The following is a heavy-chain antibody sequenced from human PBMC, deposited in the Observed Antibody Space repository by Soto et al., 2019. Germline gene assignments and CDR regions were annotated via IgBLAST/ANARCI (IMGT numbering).Heavy chain of an antibody. CDR2: ISYDGSNK. Sequence: GGSLRLSCAASGFTFSSYGMHWVRQAPGKGLEWVAVISYDGSNKYYADSVKGRFTISRDNSKNTLYLQMNSLRAEDTAVYYCAKDVDGLEWLYYYGMDVWGQGTTVTVSS. V-gene: IGHV3-30*18. D-gene: IGHD3-3*01. J-gene: IGHJ6*02. CDR1: GFTFSSYG. CDR3: AKDVDGLEWLYYYGMDV.